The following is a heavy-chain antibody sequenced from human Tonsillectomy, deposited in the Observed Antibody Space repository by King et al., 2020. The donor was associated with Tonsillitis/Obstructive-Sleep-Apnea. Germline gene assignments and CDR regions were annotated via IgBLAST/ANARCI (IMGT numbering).Heavy chain of an antibody. CDR3: ARYYYDSGSYRFDP. CDR1: GGYINSDIYY. V-gene: IGHV4-39*01. D-gene: IGHD3-10*01. J-gene: IGHJ5*02. Sequence: QLQESGPGLVKPSETLSLTCTVSGGYINSDIYYWGWIRQPPGKGLEWLGIIYHAGGSYHNTSLKSRVTMSVDTSKNQFSLRLTSVTAADTAVYFCARYYYDSGSYRFDPWGPGALVTVSS. CDR2: IYHAGGS.